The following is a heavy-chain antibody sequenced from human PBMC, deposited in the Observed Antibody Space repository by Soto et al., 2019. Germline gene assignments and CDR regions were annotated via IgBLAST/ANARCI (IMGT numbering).Heavy chain of an antibody. V-gene: IGHV3-48*02. D-gene: IGHD2-2*01. Sequence: GESLKISCAASGFTFSSYSMNWVRQAPGKGLEWVSYISSSSSTIYYADSVKGRFTISRDNAKNSLYLQMNSLRDEDTAVYYCARDRYADSSTSFSRLYYYYGMDVWGQGTTVTVSS. J-gene: IGHJ6*02. CDR3: ARDRYADSSTSFSRLYYYYGMDV. CDR2: ISSSSSTI. CDR1: GFTFSSYS.